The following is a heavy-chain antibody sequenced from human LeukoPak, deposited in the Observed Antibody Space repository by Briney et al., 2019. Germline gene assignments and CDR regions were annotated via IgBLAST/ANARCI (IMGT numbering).Heavy chain of an antibody. CDR1: GFTLSSYA. J-gene: IGHJ3*02. CDR2: ISDSGGNT. CDR3: ARELTVTTDAFDI. D-gene: IGHD4-17*01. Sequence: GGSLRLSCAASGFTLSSYAMSWVRQAPGKGLEWVSGISDSGGNTYYADSAKGRFTISRDNSKNSLYLQMDSLRAEDTAVYYCARELTVTTDAFDIWGQGTMVTVSS. V-gene: IGHV3-23*01.